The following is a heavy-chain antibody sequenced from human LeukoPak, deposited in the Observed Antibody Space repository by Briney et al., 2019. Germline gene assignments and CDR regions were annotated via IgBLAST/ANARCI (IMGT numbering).Heavy chain of an antibody. J-gene: IGHJ4*02. CDR1: GYTFTGYY. D-gene: IGHD2-15*01. Sequence: ASVKVSCKASGYTFTGYYMHWVRQAPGQGLEWMGWINPNSGGINYAQKFQGRVTMTRDTSISTAYMELSRLRSDDTAVYYCARDSGKAATIDYWGQGTLVTVSS. CDR3: ARDSGKAATIDY. CDR2: INPNSGGI. V-gene: IGHV1-2*02.